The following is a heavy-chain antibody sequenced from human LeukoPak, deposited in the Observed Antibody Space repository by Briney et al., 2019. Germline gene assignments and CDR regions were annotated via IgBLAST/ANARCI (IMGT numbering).Heavy chain of an antibody. V-gene: IGHV3-23*01. J-gene: IGHJ4*02. CDR2: ISGSGDST. CDR1: GFTFSNYA. CDR3: AKSRGVAGFDY. Sequence: GGSLRLSCAASGFTFSNYAMSWVRQAPGKGLERVSAISGSGDSTYYADSVKGRFTISRDNSKNTLYLQMNSLRAEDTAVYYCAKSRGVAGFDYWGQGTLVTVSS. D-gene: IGHD6-19*01.